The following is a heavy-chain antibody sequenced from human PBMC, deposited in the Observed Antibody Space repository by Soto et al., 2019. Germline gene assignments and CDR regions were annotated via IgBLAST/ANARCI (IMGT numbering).Heavy chain of an antibody. V-gene: IGHV4-4*02. CDR2: IYHSGST. CDR1: GGSISSSNW. J-gene: IGHJ4*02. Sequence: QVQLQESGPGLVKPSETLSLTCAVSGGSISSSNWWSWVRQPPGKGLEWIGEIYHSGSTNYNPSLKSRVTISVHTSKNQFSLKLSSVTAADTAVYYCARLPTYTDPFDYWGQGTLVTVSS. D-gene: IGHD1-1*01. CDR3: ARLPTYTDPFDY.